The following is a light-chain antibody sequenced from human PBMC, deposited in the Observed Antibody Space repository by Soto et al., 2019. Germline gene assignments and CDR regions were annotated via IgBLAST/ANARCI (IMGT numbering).Light chain of an antibody. CDR3: QQYGRSPRT. Sequence: DIGLTQSPGTLYLSPGDRATLSCRSSQSVSSGYLAWYQQKPGQAPRLLIHGTSSRAAGIADRCSGSGSGTEFTLTISRLEPEDFAVYFCQQYGRSPRTFGQGTKVEI. V-gene: IGKV3-20*01. CDR1: QSVSSGY. CDR2: GTS. J-gene: IGKJ1*01.